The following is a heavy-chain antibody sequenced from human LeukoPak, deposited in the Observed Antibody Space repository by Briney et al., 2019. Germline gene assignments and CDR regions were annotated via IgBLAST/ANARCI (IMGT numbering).Heavy chain of an antibody. J-gene: IGHJ6*02. CDR1: GDSIGSSY. CDR2: IYYSGST. V-gene: IGHV4-59*08. Sequence: SSETLSLTCTVSGDSIGSSYWSWIRQPPGKGLEWIGHIYYSGSTNYNPSLKSRVTISVTKNQFSLKLSSVTAADTAVYFCARSAAGLSYGMDVWGQGTTVTVSS. CDR3: ARSAAGLSYGMDV. D-gene: IGHD6-13*01.